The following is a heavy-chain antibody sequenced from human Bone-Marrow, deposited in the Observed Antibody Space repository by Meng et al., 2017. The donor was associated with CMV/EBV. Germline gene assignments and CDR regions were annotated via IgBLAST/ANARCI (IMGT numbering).Heavy chain of an antibody. CDR3: SRDINGERRPIY. V-gene: IGHV3-48*04. CDR2: ISSSSTI. Sequence: GESLKISCAASGFTFSSYSMNWGRQAPGKGLEWVSYISSSSTIYYADSVKGRFTISRDNAKSSLYLEMTSLRAEDTGVYYCSRDINGERRPIYWGQGTLVTVSS. CDR1: GFTFSSYS. D-gene: IGHD5-24*01. J-gene: IGHJ4*02.